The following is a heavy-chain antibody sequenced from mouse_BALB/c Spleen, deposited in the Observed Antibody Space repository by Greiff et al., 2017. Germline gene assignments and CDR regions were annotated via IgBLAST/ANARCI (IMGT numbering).Heavy chain of an antibody. CDR2: INPYNDGT. J-gene: IGHJ2*01. V-gene: IGHV1-14*01. D-gene: IGHD2-3*01. CDR1: GYTFTSYV. Sequence: VQLQQSGPELVKPGASVKMSCKASGYTFTSYVMHWVKQKPGQGLEWIGYINPYNDGTKYNEKFKGKATLTSDKSSSTAYMELSSLTSEDSAVYYCARRGLYDGYQYYFDYWGQGTTLTVSS. CDR3: ARRGLYDGYQYYFDY.